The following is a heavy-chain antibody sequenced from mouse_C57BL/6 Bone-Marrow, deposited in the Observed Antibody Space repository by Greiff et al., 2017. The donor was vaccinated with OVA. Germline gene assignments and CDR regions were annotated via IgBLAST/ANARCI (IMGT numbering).Heavy chain of an antibody. CDR2: IDPSDSYT. J-gene: IGHJ3*01. CDR1: GYTFTSYW. Sequence: QVQLQQPGAELVRPGTSVKLSCKASGYTFTSYWMHWVKQRPGQGLEWIGVIDPSDSYTNYNQKFKGKATLTVDTSSSTAYMQLSSLTSEDSAVYYCAREAYYGYWFAYWGQGTLVTVSA. D-gene: IGHD2-9*01. CDR3: AREAYYGYWFAY. V-gene: IGHV1-59*01.